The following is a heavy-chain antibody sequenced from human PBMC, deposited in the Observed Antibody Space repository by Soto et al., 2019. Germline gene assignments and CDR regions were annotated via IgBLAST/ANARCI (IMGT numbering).Heavy chain of an antibody. CDR3: AKDARVDGYWDFDY. V-gene: IGHV1-3*01. D-gene: IGHD5-12*01. CDR2: INAGNGNT. Sequence: GASVKVSCKASGYTFTSYAMHWVRQAPGQRLEWIGWINAGNGNTKYSQKFQGRVTITRDTSASTAYMELSSLRAEDTAVYYCAKDARVDGYWDFDYWGRGTLVTVSS. CDR1: GYTFTSYA. J-gene: IGHJ4*02.